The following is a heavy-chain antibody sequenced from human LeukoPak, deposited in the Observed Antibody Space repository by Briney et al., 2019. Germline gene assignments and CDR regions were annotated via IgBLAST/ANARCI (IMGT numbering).Heavy chain of an antibody. CDR3: ARRQIHGDYGYFDY. Sequence: SETLSLTCTVSGGSISSGSYYWSWIRQPAGKGLEWIGRIYTSGSTNYNPSLKSRVTISVDTSKNQFSPKLSSVTAADTAVYYCARRQIHGDYGYFDYWGQGTLVTVSS. CDR2: IYTSGST. CDR1: GGSISSGSYY. J-gene: IGHJ4*02. D-gene: IGHD4-17*01. V-gene: IGHV4-61*02.